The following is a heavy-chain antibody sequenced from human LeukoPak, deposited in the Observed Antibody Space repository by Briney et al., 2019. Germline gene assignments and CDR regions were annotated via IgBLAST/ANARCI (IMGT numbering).Heavy chain of an antibody. CDR3: ARGRRQWLAYAFDI. Sequence: ASVKVSCKASGYTFTSYDIHWVRQATGQGLAWMGWMNPNSGNTGYAQKFQGRVTMTRNTSISTAYMELSSLRSEDTAVYYCARGRRQWLAYAFDIWGQGTMVTVSS. D-gene: IGHD6-19*01. V-gene: IGHV1-8*01. CDR2: MNPNSGNT. CDR1: GYTFTSYD. J-gene: IGHJ3*02.